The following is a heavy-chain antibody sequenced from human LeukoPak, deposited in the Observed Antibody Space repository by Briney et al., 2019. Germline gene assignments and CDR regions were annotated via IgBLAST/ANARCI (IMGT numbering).Heavy chain of an antibody. CDR3: ARDLRSYYYDSSGYYLGGDY. D-gene: IGHD3-22*01. CDR1: GFTFSSYA. V-gene: IGHV3-23*01. CDR2: ISGSGGST. Sequence: PGGSLRLSCAASGFTFSSYAMSWVRQAPGKGLEWVSAISGSGGSTYYADSVKGRFTISRDNSKSTLYLQMNSLRAEDTAVYYCARDLRSYYYDSSGYYLGGDYWGQGTLVTVSS. J-gene: IGHJ4*02.